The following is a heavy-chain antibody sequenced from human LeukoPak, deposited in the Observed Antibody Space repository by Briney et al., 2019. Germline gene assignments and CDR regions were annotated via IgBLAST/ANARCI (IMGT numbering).Heavy chain of an antibody. CDR2: IYPGDSDT. V-gene: IGHV5-51*01. CDR1: GYRFTNYW. Sequence: GESLKISCKGSGYRFTNYWIGWVRQMPGKGLEWMGIIYPGDSDTRYSPSFQGQVTISTDKSINTAYLQWSSLKASDTAMYCARRWGYWEAFDYWGQGTLVTVSS. J-gene: IGHJ4*02. D-gene: IGHD3-22*01. CDR3: ARRWGYWEAFDY.